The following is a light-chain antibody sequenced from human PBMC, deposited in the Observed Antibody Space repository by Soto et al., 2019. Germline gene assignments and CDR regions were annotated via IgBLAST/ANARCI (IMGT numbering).Light chain of an antibody. CDR2: GNS. J-gene: IGLJ1*01. V-gene: IGLV1-40*01. CDR3: QSYYSSLSGYV. CDR1: SSNIGAGYN. Sequence: QSVLTQPPSVSGAPGQRVTISCTGSSSNIGAGYNVHWYQQLPGTAPKLLIYGNSNRPSGVPDRFSGSKSGTSASLAITGLSAEDEGDYYCQSYYSSLSGYVFGTGTKLTVL.